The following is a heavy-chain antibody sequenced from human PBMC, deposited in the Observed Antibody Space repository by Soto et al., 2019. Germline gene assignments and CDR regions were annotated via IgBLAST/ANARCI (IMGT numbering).Heavy chain of an antibody. Sequence: GGSLRLSCAASGFTFSSYAMHWVRQAPGKGLEWVAIIWYDGNNKYYADSVKGRFTISRDNSKNILYLQMNSLRSEDTAVYYCARPSSGWYLPDFDYWGEGTLVTVSS. V-gene: IGHV3-33*01. J-gene: IGHJ4*02. CDR3: ARPSSGWYLPDFDY. CDR2: IWYDGNNK. D-gene: IGHD6-19*01. CDR1: GFTFSSYA.